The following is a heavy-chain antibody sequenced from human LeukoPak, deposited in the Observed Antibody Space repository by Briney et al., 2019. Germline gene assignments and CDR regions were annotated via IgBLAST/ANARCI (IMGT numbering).Heavy chain of an antibody. J-gene: IGHJ5*01. D-gene: IGHD2-2*01. Sequence: PGGSLRLSCAASGFTFNNYAMSWVRQAPGKGLEWVSAISASGGTTYYADSLKGRFTISRDNSENTLFLQMNSLRAEDTAVYYCAKDPREYCSSTSCPNWFDSWGQGTPVTVSS. CDR1: GFTFNNYA. CDR3: AKDPREYCSSTSCPNWFDS. V-gene: IGHV3-23*01. CDR2: ISASGGTT.